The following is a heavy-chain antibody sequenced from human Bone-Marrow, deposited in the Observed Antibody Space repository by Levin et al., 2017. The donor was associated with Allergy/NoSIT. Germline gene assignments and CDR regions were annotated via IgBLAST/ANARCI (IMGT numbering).Heavy chain of an antibody. J-gene: IGHJ3*02. CDR1: GFTFSSYG. CDR2: ISYDGSNK. Sequence: GESLKISCAASGFTFSSYGMHWVRQAPGKGLEWVAVISYDGSNKYYADSVKGRFTISRDNSKNTLYLQMNSLRAEDTAVYYCAKDLGIVGATGAFDIWGQGTMVTVSS. D-gene: IGHD1-26*01. V-gene: IGHV3-30*18. CDR3: AKDLGIVGATGAFDI.